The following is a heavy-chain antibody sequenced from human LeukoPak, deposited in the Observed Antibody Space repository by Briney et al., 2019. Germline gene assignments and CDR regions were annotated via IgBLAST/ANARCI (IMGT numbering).Heavy chain of an antibody. V-gene: IGHV1-8*01. Sequence: ASVKVSCKASGYTFTSYDINWVRQATGQGLEWMGWMSPNSGNTGYAQKVQGRVTMTRNTSMSTAYMELSSLRSEDTAVYYCARGRITMVRGVIPTLGYWGQGTLVTVSS. CDR1: GYTFTSYD. J-gene: IGHJ4*02. CDR2: MSPNSGNT. D-gene: IGHD3-10*01. CDR3: ARGRITMVRGVIPTLGY.